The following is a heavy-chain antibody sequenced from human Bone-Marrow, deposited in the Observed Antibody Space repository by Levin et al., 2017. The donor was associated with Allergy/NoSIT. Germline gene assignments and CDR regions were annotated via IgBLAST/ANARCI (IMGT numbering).Heavy chain of an antibody. CDR1: GYTFMSYW. CDR2: IFPGDSDT. D-gene: IGHD6-13*01. J-gene: IGHJ4*02. Sequence: ASVKVSCKGSGYTFMSYWIGWVRQKPGKGLDWIGIIFPGDSDTRYSPSFQGQVTISADKSTKSAYLQWRSLKASDTATYYCARGRGSSWYSYFDLWGQGSLVTVSS. CDR3: ARGRGSSWYSYFDL. V-gene: IGHV5-51*01.